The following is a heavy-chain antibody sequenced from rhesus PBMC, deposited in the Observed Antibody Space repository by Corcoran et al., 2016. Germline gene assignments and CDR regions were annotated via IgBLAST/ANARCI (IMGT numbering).Heavy chain of an antibody. Sequence: QVQLQESGPGLVKPSETLSLTCAVSGGSISSYNWWNWIRQPPGKGLEWIGGIHSSTETTNYNPSLKKRVTISKDTSKNQFSLKLSSVTAADTAAYYCARESYGFDYWGQGVLVTVSS. CDR2: IHSSTETT. CDR1: GGSISSYNW. CDR3: ARESYGFDY. J-gene: IGHJ4*01. D-gene: IGHD5-36*01. V-gene: IGHV4S12*01.